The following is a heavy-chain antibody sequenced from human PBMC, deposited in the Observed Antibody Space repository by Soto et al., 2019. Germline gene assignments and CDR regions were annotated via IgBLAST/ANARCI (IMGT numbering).Heavy chain of an antibody. CDR3: ARGYISGYYFDY. CDR1: SGSFSGYH. D-gene: IGHD5-12*01. V-gene: IGHV4-34*01. J-gene: IGHJ4*02. Sequence: QVQLQQWGAGLLKPSETLSLTCAVYSGSFSGYHWSWIRQPPGKGLEWIGEINHSGGTNYNPSLKSRGTISVDTSKNQFSLKLNSVTAADTAVYYCARGYISGYYFDYWGQGILVTVSS. CDR2: INHSGGT.